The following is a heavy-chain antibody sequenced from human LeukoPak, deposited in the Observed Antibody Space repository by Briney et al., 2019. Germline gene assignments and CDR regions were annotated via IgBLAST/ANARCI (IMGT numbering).Heavy chain of an antibody. Sequence: GGSLRLSCVASGFTFGKYWMSWVRQAPGKGLEWVANIKLDGSEKNYVDSVKGRFTISRDNTKNSLYLQMNSLRVEDTAVFYCARDVKYCGGNRCYSSRIDPWAQGTLVTVSS. CDR1: GFTFGKYW. V-gene: IGHV3-7*03. D-gene: IGHD2-15*01. CDR2: IKLDGSEK. CDR3: ARDVKYCGGNRCYSSRIDP. J-gene: IGHJ5*02.